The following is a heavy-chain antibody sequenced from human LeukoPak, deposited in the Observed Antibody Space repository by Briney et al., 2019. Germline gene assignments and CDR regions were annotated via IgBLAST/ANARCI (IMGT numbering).Heavy chain of an antibody. CDR3: ARGYTCGY. V-gene: IGHV3-7*04. J-gene: IGHJ4*02. D-gene: IGHD5-18*01. CDR2: IKEDGSEI. CDR1: GFTFSTYW. Sequence: GGSLRLSCAASGFTFSTYWMSWVRQAPGKGLEWVANIKEDGSEINYADSVRGRFTISRDNAKNSLYLQMNSLRAEDTAVYYCARGYTCGYWGQGTLVSVPS.